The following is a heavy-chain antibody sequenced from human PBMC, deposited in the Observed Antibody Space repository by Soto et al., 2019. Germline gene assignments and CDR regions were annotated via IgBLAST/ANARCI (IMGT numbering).Heavy chain of an antibody. CDR1: GGSISSYY. CDR2: IYNSGTT. Sequence: PSETLSLTCTVSGGSISSYYWSWIRQPPGKGLEWIGYIYNSGTTNYNPSLKSRVTISGDTSKNQFSLKLSSVTAADTAVYYGARTKGWGWFDPWGQGTLVTVSS. D-gene: IGHD3-16*01. V-gene: IGHV4-59*12. J-gene: IGHJ5*02. CDR3: ARTKGWGWFDP.